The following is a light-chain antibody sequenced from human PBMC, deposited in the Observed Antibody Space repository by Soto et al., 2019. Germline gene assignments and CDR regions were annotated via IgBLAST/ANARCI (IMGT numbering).Light chain of an antibody. CDR2: GAS. J-gene: IGKJ1*01. Sequence: EIVMTQSPATLSVSPGERATLSCRASQSVSSNLAWYQQKPGQAPRLLIYGASTRATGIPARFSGSGSGTEFTPTISSLQSEDFAVDYCQQYNNWPGTFGQGTKVDIK. CDR1: QSVSSN. V-gene: IGKV3-15*01. CDR3: QQYNNWPGT.